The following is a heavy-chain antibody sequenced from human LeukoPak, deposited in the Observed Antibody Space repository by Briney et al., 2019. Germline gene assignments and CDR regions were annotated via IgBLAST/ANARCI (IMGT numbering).Heavy chain of an antibody. CDR1: GYSFTNYW. Sequence: LGESLKISCKGSGYSFTNYWIGWVRQLPGKGLEWMGVIYPGDSDTRYSPSFQGQVTISVDNSISTAYLQWSSLKASDTATYFCARRPNFLDRSGNYYFDSWGQGTLVTVSS. CDR3: ARRPNFLDRSGNYYFDS. J-gene: IGHJ4*02. CDR2: IYPGDSDT. D-gene: IGHD3-22*01. V-gene: IGHV5-51*01.